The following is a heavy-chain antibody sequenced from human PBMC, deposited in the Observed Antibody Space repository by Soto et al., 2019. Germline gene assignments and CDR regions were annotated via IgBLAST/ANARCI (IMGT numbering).Heavy chain of an antibody. V-gene: IGHV5-51*01. CDR3: ARQALAYTSTLGYAFDI. Sequence: GESLKISCTGSGYSFTNYWIGWVRQMPGKGLQWMGIIYPGDSETTYSPSFQGQVTISADRSISTAFVQWSSLKASDTAIYYCARQALAYTSTLGYAFDIWGQGTTVTVSS. D-gene: IGHD6-19*01. CDR1: GYSFTNYW. CDR2: IYPGDSET. J-gene: IGHJ3*02.